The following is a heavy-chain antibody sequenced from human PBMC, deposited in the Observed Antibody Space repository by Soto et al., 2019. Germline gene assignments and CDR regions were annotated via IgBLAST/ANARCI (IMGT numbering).Heavy chain of an antibody. CDR3: TRTPPPSKAVRVDFDS. CDR1: GYTFTSYA. D-gene: IGHD2-15*01. Sequence: ASVKVSCKASGYTFTSYAIHWVRQAPGQRLQWMGWIDAGNGNTKYSQQHQGRLTITSDTSAGTAYMELSSLRSEDTAVYYCTRTPPPSKAVRVDFDSWGQGTLVTVSS. CDR2: IDAGNGNT. J-gene: IGHJ4*02. V-gene: IGHV1-3*01.